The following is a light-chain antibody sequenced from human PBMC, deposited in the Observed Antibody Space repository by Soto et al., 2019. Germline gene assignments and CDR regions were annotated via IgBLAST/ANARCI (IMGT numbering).Light chain of an antibody. CDR3: QQLNNWPLT. CDR2: DAS. V-gene: IGKV3-11*01. J-gene: IGKJ4*01. CDR1: QSISSD. Sequence: EIVLTQSPVTLSLSPGQRATLSCRASQSISSDLAWYQQKPGQAPRLLIYDASNRATDIPARFSGSGSGIDFTLTISSLEPEDFAVYYCQQLNNWPLTFGGGTKVEIK.